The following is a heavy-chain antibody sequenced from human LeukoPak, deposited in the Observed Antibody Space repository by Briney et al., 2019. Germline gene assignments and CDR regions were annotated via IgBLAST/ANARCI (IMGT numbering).Heavy chain of an antibody. CDR1: GFTFDDYA. Sequence: GGSLRLSCAVSGFTFDDYAMHWVRQAPGKGLEWVPGISWNSGSIGYADSVKGRFTISRDNAKNSLYLQMNSLRAEDTALYYCAKDWGFDGFYYMDVWGKGTTVTVSS. J-gene: IGHJ6*03. CDR2: ISWNSGSI. V-gene: IGHV3-9*01. CDR3: AKDWGFDGFYYMDV. D-gene: IGHD3-16*01.